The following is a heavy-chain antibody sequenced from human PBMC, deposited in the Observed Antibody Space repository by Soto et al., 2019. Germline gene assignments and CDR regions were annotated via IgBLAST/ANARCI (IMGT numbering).Heavy chain of an antibody. CDR1: GYSFTSYX. D-gene: IGHD1-7*01. Sequence: SLKISCKGSGYSFTSYXXXWVRQMPGKGLEWMGIIYPGDSDTRYSPSFQGQVTISADKSISTAYLQWSSLKASDTAMYYCAWNSLGNRNAFDIWGQGTXVTVSS. CDR3: AWNSLGNRNAFDI. CDR2: IYPGDSDT. J-gene: IGHJ3*02. V-gene: IGHV5-51*01.